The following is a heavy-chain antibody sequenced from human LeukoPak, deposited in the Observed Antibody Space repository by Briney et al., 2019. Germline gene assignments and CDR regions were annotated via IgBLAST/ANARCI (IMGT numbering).Heavy chain of an antibody. CDR1: GFTFSTYW. CDR3: AKGNRPAIQLWTHY. Sequence: GGSLRLSCVASGFTFSTYWMSWVRQAPGKGLEWVANINQTGTEKYYVDSVRGRFTISRDNSKNTLYLQMNSLRAEDTAVYYCAKGNRPAIQLWTHYWGQGTLVTVSS. J-gene: IGHJ4*02. D-gene: IGHD5-18*01. CDR2: INQTGTEK. V-gene: IGHV3-7*03.